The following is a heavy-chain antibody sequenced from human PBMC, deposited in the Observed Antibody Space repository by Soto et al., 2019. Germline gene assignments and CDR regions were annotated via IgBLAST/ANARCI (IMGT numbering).Heavy chain of an antibody. J-gene: IGHJ6*01. Sequence: QVQLVQSGAEVKKPGASVKVSCKASGYTFTSYGISWVRQAPGQGLEWMGWISAYNGNTNYAQKLQGRVTMTTDTSTSTAYMELRSLRSDDTAVYYCARDLEAATYYDFWSGYNPTYGMDVWGQGTTVTVSS. V-gene: IGHV1-18*01. CDR3: ARDLEAATYYDFWSGYNPTYGMDV. CDR2: ISAYNGNT. D-gene: IGHD3-3*01. CDR1: GYTFTSYG.